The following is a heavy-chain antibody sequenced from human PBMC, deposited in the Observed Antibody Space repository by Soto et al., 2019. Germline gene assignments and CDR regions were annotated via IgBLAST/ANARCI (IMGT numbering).Heavy chain of an antibody. CDR1: GFTFSSYS. D-gene: IGHD5-12*01. Sequence: EVQLVESGGGLVQPGGSLRLSCAASGFTFSSYSMNWVRQAPGKGLEWVSYISSSSSTIYYADSVKGRFTISRDNAKNSLYLQMSSLRAEDTAVYYCARDFRGGVATSRADPELSAFDIWGQGTMVTVSS. V-gene: IGHV3-48*01. CDR2: ISSSSSTI. J-gene: IGHJ3*02. CDR3: ARDFRGGVATSRADPELSAFDI.